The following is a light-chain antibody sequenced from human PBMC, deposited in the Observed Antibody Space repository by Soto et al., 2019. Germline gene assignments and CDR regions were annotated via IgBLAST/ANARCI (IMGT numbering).Light chain of an antibody. Sequence: QSVLTQPPSVSGAPGQRVTISCTGSSSNIGAGYDVSWYQQLPGTAPKFLIYGNTDRPSGVPDRFSGSKSGTSASLAITGLQAEDEADYYCQSYGSSLSGYVFGTGTKLTVL. CDR3: QSYGSSLSGYV. V-gene: IGLV1-40*01. J-gene: IGLJ1*01. CDR1: SSNIGAGYD. CDR2: GNT.